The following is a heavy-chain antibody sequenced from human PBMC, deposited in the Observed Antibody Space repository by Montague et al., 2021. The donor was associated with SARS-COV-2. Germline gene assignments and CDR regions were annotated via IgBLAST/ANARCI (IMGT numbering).Heavy chain of an antibody. D-gene: IGHD1-1*01. Sequence: SLRLSCAASGFTFTSYSMHWVRQALGKGLEWLAIVSFNGAKQYYADSVNGRFTISRDNSKNTLFLQMNSLRAEDTAVYFCARVKTGPYVPIDFWGQGTLVTVSS. V-gene: IGHV3-30*04. CDR2: VSFNGAKQ. CDR3: ARVKTGPYVPIDF. J-gene: IGHJ4*02. CDR1: GFTFTSYS.